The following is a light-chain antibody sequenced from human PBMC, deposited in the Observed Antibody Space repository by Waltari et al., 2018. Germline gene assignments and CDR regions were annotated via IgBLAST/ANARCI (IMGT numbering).Light chain of an antibody. V-gene: IGKV1-33*01. CDR3: QQYKTLPYT. Sequence: DIQMTQSPSSLSASVGDRVNITCQTSQDIGTLLNWYHQKPGKAPKLLMSGVSDSETGVPSRFSGSGSGTHFIFTVSSLQPEDVATYFCQQYKTLPYTFGQGTRLDIK. CDR1: QDIGTL. CDR2: GVS. J-gene: IGKJ2*01.